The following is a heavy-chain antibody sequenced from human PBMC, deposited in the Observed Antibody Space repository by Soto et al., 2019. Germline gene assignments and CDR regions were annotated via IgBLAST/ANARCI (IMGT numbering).Heavy chain of an antibody. D-gene: IGHD3-22*01. CDR2: ISGSGGST. CDR1: GFTFSSYA. CDR3: AKEVYYGGGYYHFDY. V-gene: IGHV3-23*01. Sequence: GGSLRLSCAASGFTFSSYAMSWVRQAPGKGLEWVSAISGSGGSTYYADSVKGRLTISRDNSKNTLYLQMNSLRAEDTAVYYCAKEVYYGGGYYHFDYWGQGTLVTVSS. J-gene: IGHJ4*02.